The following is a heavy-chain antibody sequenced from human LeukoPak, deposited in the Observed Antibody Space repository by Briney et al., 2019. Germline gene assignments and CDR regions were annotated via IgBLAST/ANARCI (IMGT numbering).Heavy chain of an antibody. CDR2: IRYDGSNK. CDR1: GFTFSSYG. J-gene: IGHJ4*02. D-gene: IGHD6-19*01. CDR3: AKEFPYSSGWNFDY. V-gene: IGHV3-30*02. Sequence: GGSLRLSCAASGFTFSSYGMHWVRQAPGKGRGWVAFIRYDGSNKYYADSVKGRFTISRDNSKNTLYLQMNSLRAEDTAVYYCAKEFPYSSGWNFDYWGQGALVTVSS.